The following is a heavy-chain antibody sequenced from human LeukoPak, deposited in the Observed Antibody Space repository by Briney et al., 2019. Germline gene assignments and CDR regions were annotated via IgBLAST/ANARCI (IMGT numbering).Heavy chain of an antibody. CDR1: GFTISTYA. D-gene: IGHD5-12*01. V-gene: IGHV3-23*01. Sequence: GGSLRLSCAASGFTISTYAMGWVRQPPGKGLEWVSAISGSGDSTYYADSVKGRFSISRDNSKDTLYLQMNSLRAEDTAVYYCAKDREGYDYLVHNWGQGNLVTVSS. CDR2: ISGSGDST. CDR3: AKDREGYDYLVHN. J-gene: IGHJ4*02.